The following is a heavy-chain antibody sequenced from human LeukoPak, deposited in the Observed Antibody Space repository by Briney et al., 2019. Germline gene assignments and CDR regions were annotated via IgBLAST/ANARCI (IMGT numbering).Heavy chain of an antibody. CDR1: GYTFTSYD. V-gene: IGHV1-8*01. CDR3: ATSRYCSNGVCPFDY. CDR2: TSPNTGYI. Sequence: ASMTVSCTTSGYTFTSYDMNWVRQAAGQGLEWMGWTSPNTGYIYYARKFQGRMTMATNTATRTVYMELSSLRSEDTAVYYCATSRYCSNGVCPFDYWGEGTLVTVSS. J-gene: IGHJ4*02. D-gene: IGHD2-8*01.